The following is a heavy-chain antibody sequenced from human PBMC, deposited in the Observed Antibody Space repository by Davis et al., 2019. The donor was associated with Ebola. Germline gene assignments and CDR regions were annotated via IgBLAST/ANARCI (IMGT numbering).Heavy chain of an antibody. J-gene: IGHJ5*02. CDR3: ARGLYYYDSSGKGTHWFDP. Sequence: GESLKISCAASGFTFSSYDMHWDRQVAGEGLEWVSSIGTAGDTYYPGSVKGRFTLSRENAKNSLYLHMNSLRDGDTAVYYCARGLYYYDSSGKGTHWFDPWGQGTLVTVSS. CDR1: GFTFSSYD. V-gene: IGHV3-13*01. CDR2: IGTAGDT. D-gene: IGHD3-22*01.